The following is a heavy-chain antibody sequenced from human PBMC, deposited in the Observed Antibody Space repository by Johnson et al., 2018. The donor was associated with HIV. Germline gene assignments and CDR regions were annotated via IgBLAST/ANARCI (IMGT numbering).Heavy chain of an antibody. V-gene: IGHV3-20*04. CDR1: GFTFDDYG. Sequence: VQLVESGGGVVRPGGSRRLSCAASGFTFDDYGMSWVRQAPGKGLEWVSGINWNGGNIGYADSVKGRFTISRDNAKNSLYLQMNSLRAEDTALYYCARWWPRAIGDAFDIWGQGTMVTVSS. J-gene: IGHJ3*02. CDR3: ARWWPRAIGDAFDI. CDR2: INWNGGNI. D-gene: IGHD2-15*01.